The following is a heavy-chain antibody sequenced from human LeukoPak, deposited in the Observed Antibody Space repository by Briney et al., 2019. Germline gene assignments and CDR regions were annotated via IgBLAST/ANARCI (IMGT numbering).Heavy chain of an antibody. J-gene: IGHJ4*02. CDR1: GFTFSSYR. Sequence: GGSLRLSCTASGFTFSSYRMNWVRQAPGKGLEWVSSISSSSSPIYYGDSVKGRFTISRDNAKNSLYLQMNSLRAEDTAAYYCARGPYGDYVPFDYWGPGTLVTVSS. CDR2: ISSSSSPI. V-gene: IGHV3-21*01. D-gene: IGHD4-17*01. CDR3: ARGPYGDYVPFDY.